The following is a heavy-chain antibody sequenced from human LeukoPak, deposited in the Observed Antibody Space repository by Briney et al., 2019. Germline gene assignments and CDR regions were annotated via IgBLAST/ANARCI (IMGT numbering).Heavy chain of an antibody. J-gene: IGHJ4*02. Sequence: GGSLRLSCAASGFTFTNHWMHWVRQAPGKGLVWVSRIRPDGRETNHADSVKGRFTISRDNAKNSLHLQMNSLRAEDTAVYYCATGGARYYYSDYWGQGTLVTVSS. CDR1: GFTFTNHW. CDR3: ATGGARYYYSDY. V-gene: IGHV3-74*01. D-gene: IGHD3-10*01. CDR2: IRPDGRET.